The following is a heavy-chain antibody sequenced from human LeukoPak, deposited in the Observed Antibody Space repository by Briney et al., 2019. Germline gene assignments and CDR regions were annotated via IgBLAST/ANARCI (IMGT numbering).Heavy chain of an antibody. CDR3: ARDSGYCYDFWSGYYIKCDGMDV. CDR2: ISAYNGNT. J-gene: IGHJ6*02. CDR1: GYTFTSYG. D-gene: IGHD3-3*01. Sequence: ASVKVSFKASGYTFTSYGISWVRQAPGQGLEWMGWISAYNGNTNNAQKLQGRVTMTTDTSTSTAYMELRSLRSDDTAVYYCARDSGYCYDFWSGYYIKCDGMDVWGQGTTVTVSS. V-gene: IGHV1-18*01.